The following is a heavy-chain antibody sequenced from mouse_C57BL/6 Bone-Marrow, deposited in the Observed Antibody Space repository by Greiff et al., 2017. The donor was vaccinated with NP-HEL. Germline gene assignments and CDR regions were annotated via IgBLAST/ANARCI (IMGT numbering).Heavy chain of an antibody. CDR3: VRHAFLYWYGSSHWYFDV. Sequence: EVKLVESGGGLVQPKGSLKLSCAASGFSFNTYAMNWVRQAPGKGLEWVARIRSKSNNYATYYADSVKDRFTISRDDSESMLYLQMNNLKTEDTAMYYCVRHAFLYWYGSSHWYFDVWGTGTTVTVSS. J-gene: IGHJ1*03. V-gene: IGHV10-1*01. CDR1: GFSFNTYA. CDR2: IRSKSNNYAT. D-gene: IGHD1-1*01.